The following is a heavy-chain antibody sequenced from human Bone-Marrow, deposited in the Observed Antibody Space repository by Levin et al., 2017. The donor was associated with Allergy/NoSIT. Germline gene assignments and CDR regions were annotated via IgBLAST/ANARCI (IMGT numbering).Heavy chain of an antibody. J-gene: IGHJ3*02. CDR3: ARGQGFCSGNTCGDAFDI. Sequence: GGSLRLSCAASGFTFSDHYMDWVRQAPGKGLEWVGRTRKKTNSYTTESAAAAKGRFTISRDDSKNSVYLEMNSRKTEDTAVYYCARGQGFCSGNTCGDAFDIWGQGTMVAVSS. D-gene: IGHD2-15*01. CDR1: GFTFSDHY. V-gene: IGHV3-72*01. CDR2: TRKKTNSYTT.